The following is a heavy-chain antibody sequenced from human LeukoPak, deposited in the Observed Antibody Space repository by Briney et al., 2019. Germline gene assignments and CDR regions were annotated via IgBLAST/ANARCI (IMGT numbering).Heavy chain of an antibody. D-gene: IGHD3-22*01. CDR1: GYTFTSYG. J-gene: IGHJ4*02. V-gene: IGHV1-18*01. CDR3: ARVRYYYDSSMYYFDY. Sequence: GASVKVSCKASGYTFTSYGISWVRQAPGQGLEWMGWISAYNGNTNYAQKLQGRVTTTTDTSTSTAYMELRSLRSDDTAVYYCARVRYYYDSSMYYFDYWGQGTLVTVSS. CDR2: ISAYNGNT.